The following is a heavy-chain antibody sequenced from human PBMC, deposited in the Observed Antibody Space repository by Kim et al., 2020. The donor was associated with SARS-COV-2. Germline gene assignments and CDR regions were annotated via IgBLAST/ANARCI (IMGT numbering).Heavy chain of an antibody. CDR2: IYYSGST. Sequence: SETLSLTCTVSGGSVSSGSYYWSWIRQPPGKGLEWIGYIYYSGSTNYNPSLKSRVTISVDTSKNQFSLKLSSVTAADTAVYYCARAGRLVLPDAFDIWG. V-gene: IGHV4-61*01. J-gene: IGHJ3*02. D-gene: IGHD5-12*01. CDR3: ARAGRLVLPDAFDI. CDR1: GGSVSSGSYY.